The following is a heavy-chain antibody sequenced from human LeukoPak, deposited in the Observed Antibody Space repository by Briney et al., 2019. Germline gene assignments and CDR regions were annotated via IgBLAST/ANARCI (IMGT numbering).Heavy chain of an antibody. CDR1: GFTLSSYS. J-gene: IGHJ5*02. CDR2: ISSSGSYI. D-gene: IGHD3-22*01. Sequence: PGGSLRLSCVASGFTLSSYSMNWVRQAPGKGLEWVSSISSSGSYIYYADSVKGRFTISRDNAQNSLYLQMNSLRAEDTAVYYCARDPSPGYYDSSGYYLSWGQGTLVTVSS. CDR3: ARDPSPGYYDSSGYYLS. V-gene: IGHV3-21*01.